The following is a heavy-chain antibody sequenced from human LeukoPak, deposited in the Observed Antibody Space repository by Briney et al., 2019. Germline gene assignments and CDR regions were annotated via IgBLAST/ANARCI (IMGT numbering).Heavy chain of an antibody. V-gene: IGHV3-74*01. D-gene: IGHD3-10*01. J-gene: IGHJ4*02. CDR1: GFTFTRFW. Sequence: PGGSLRLSCADSGFTFTRFWMHWVRQAPGKGLVWVSRINVEGTTTTYADSVEGRFTISRDENALYLQMNHPRVDDTAVYYCTRGGEEPFDYWGQGTLVTVSP. CDR3: TRGGEEPFDY. CDR2: INVEGTTT.